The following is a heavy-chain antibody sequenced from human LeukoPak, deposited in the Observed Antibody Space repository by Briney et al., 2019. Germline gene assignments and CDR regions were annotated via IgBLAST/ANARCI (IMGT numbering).Heavy chain of an antibody. CDR1: GGSISSGSYY. CDR2: IYTSGST. V-gene: IGHV4-61*02. J-gene: IGHJ4*02. CDR3: ARGIVVVPAAI. Sequence: SQTLSLTCTVSGGSISSGSYYWSWIRQPAGKGLEWIGRIYTSGSTNYNPSLKSRVTISVDTSKNQFSLKLSSVTAADTAVYYCARGIVVVPAAIWGQGTLVTVSS. D-gene: IGHD2-2*01.